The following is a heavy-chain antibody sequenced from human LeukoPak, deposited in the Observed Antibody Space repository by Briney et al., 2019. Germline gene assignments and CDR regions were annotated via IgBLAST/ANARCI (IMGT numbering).Heavy chain of an antibody. CDR3: STYYYDSSGYSSDAFDI. Sequence: ASVKVSCKASGYTFTDYSMHWVRQAPGQGLEWMGWMNPNSGGTNHAQTFQGRVTMTRDTSISTAYMELSRLRSDDTAVYYCSTYYYDSSGYSSDAFDIWGQGTMVTVSS. J-gene: IGHJ3*02. D-gene: IGHD3-22*01. CDR2: MNPNSGGT. CDR1: GYTFTDYS. V-gene: IGHV1-2*02.